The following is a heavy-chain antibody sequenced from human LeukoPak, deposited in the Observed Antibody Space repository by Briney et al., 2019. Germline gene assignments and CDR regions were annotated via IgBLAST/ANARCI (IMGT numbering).Heavy chain of an antibody. Sequence: SETLSLTCTVSGGSIGSYDWNWIRQPAGKGLEWIGRINTIGMTNYNPSLKSRVTMSVDTSKNHFSLKLSSVSAADTAIYYCAREDRVSPSFDYWGQGTLVTVSS. CDR2: INTIGMT. CDR1: GGSIGSYD. D-gene: IGHD6-13*01. CDR3: AREDRVSPSFDY. V-gene: IGHV4-4*07. J-gene: IGHJ4*02.